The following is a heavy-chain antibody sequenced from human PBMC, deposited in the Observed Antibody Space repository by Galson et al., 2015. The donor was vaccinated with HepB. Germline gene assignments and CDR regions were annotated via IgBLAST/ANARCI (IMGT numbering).Heavy chain of an antibody. CDR1: RYSFTSYW. CDR3: ARPVEMATTYDAFDI. V-gene: IGHV5-51*01. Sequence: QSGAEVKKPGESLKISCKGSRYSFTSYWIGWVRQMPGKGLEWMGIIYPGDSDTRYSPSFQGQVTISADKSISTAYLQWSSLKASDTAMYYCARPVEMATTYDAFDIWGQGTMVTVSS. D-gene: IGHD5-24*01. CDR2: IYPGDSDT. J-gene: IGHJ3*02.